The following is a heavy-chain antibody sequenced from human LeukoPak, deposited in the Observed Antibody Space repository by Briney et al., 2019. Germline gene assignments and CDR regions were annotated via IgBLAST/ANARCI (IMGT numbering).Heavy chain of an antibody. D-gene: IGHD1-26*01. CDR1: VYTFTSYG. V-gene: IGHV1-18*01. CDR3: ARRWADAFDI. Sequence: ASVNVSCKSSVYTFTSYGISWVRQAPGQGLEWMGWISAYNGNTNYAQKLQGRVTMTTDTSTSTAYMELRSLRSDDTAVYYCARRWADAFDIWGQGTMVTVSS. CDR2: ISAYNGNT. J-gene: IGHJ3*02.